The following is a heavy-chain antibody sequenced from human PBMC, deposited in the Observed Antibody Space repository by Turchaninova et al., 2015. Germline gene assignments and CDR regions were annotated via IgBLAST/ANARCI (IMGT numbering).Heavy chain of an antibody. Sequence: EVQLLESGGGLVLTGGCMSFTGGAYGLPISSYAMSWVRHSPGEWLELVSAISGSGGSTYYADSVKGLFTISRDNSKNTLYLQMISLRAEDTAVYYCAKVAVAAKGPSYFDYWGQGTLVTVSS. CDR2: ISGSGGST. D-gene: IGHD6-19*01. CDR3: AKVAVAAKGPSYFDY. V-gene: IGHV3-23*01. CDR1: GLPISSYA. J-gene: IGHJ4*02.